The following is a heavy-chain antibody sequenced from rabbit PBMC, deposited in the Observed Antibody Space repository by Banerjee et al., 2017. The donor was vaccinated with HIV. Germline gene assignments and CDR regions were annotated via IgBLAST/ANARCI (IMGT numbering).Heavy chain of an antibody. Sequence: QSLEESGGDLVKPGASLTLTCTASGFSFRSGYDMCWVRQAPGKGLEWIACIVTGDGNTGYASWVNGRFTISLDNAQNTVFLQMTSLTAADTATYFCGRAAYGAPTFNLWGPGTLVTVS. CDR1: GFSFRSGYD. CDR2: IVTGDGNT. J-gene: IGHJ4*01. V-gene: IGHV1S40*01. CDR3: GRAAYGAPTFNL. D-gene: IGHD6-1*01.